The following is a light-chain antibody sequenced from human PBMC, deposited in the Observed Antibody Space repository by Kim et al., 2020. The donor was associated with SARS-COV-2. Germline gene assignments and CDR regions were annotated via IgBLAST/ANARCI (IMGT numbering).Light chain of an antibody. Sequence: SYELTQPPSVSVSPGQTASITCSGETLGDKYTYWYQHQAGQSPVLVIYEDIKRPSGIPERFSGSNSGNTATLTISGTQAIDEADYYCQTWDTSTEVFGGG. CDR1: TLGDKY. CDR2: EDI. V-gene: IGLV3-1*01. CDR3: QTWDTSTEV. J-gene: IGLJ2*01.